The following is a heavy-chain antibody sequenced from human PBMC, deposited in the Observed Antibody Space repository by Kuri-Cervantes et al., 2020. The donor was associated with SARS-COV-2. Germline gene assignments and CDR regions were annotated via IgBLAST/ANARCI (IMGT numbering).Heavy chain of an antibody. J-gene: IGHJ4*02. CDR2: IMPAGNNI. CDR3: VRSLYSSGYLYFDL. V-gene: IGHV3-33*08. Sequence: GESLKISCAASGFTFSSYSMNWVRQAPGKGLEWVAVIMPAGNNIYYVDSVKGRFTISRGNSRNTLYLQMNSLRADDTAVYYCVRSLYSSGYLYFDLWGQGTLVTVSS. D-gene: IGHD3-22*01. CDR1: GFTFSSYS.